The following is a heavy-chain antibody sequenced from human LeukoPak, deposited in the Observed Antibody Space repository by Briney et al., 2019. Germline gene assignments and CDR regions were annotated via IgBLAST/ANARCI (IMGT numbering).Heavy chain of an antibody. D-gene: IGHD2-2*02. V-gene: IGHV4-39*01. CDR1: GGSISSSSYY. J-gene: IGHJ4*02. CDR2: INHSGST. CDR3: ARHGPQYPN. Sequence: SSETLSLTCTVSGGSISSSSYYWSWIRQPPGKGLEWIGEINHSGSTNYNPSLKSRVTISVDTSKNQFSLKLSSVTAADTAVYYCARHGPQYPNWGQGALVTVSS.